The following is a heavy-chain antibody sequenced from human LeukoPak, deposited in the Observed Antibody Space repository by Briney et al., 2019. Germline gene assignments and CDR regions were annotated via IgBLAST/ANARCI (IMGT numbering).Heavy chain of an antibody. Sequence: SETLSLTCTVSGGSISSYYWSWIRQPPGKGLEWIGYIYYSGSTNYNPSLKSRVTISVDTSKNQFSLKLSSVTAADTAVYYCARERPYYDILTGYYNNWFDPWGQGTLVTVSS. J-gene: IGHJ5*02. CDR2: IYYSGST. D-gene: IGHD3-9*01. CDR3: ARERPYYDILTGYYNNWFDP. V-gene: IGHV4-59*01. CDR1: GGSISSYY.